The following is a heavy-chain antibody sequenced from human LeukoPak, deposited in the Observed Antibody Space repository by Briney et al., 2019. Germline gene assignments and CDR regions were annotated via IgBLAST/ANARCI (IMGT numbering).Heavy chain of an antibody. CDR2: ITGSGART. Sequence: GGSLRLSCAASGFTFSSYVMNWVRQAPGKGLEWVSGITGSGARTYYADSVKDRFTISRDNSKNTLYLQMNSLRAEDTAKYYCAKDVVQNYFYGMDVWGQGTTVTVSS. CDR1: GFTFSSYV. V-gene: IGHV3-23*01. CDR3: AKDVVQNYFYGMDV. D-gene: IGHD2-21*01. J-gene: IGHJ6*02.